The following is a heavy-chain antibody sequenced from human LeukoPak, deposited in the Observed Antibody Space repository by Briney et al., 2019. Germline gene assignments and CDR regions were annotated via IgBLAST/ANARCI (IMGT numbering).Heavy chain of an antibody. J-gene: IGHJ4*02. CDR2: IYYSGST. CDR3: ARHSKYYDSSGYPQRNYYFDY. Sequence: SETLSLTCTVSGGSISGYYWSWIRQPPGKGLEWIGYIYYSGSTSYNPSLKSRVTISVDTSKNQFSLKLSSVTAADTAVYYCARHSKYYDSSGYPQRNYYFDYWGQGTLVTVSS. CDR1: GGSISGYY. D-gene: IGHD3-22*01. V-gene: IGHV4-59*08.